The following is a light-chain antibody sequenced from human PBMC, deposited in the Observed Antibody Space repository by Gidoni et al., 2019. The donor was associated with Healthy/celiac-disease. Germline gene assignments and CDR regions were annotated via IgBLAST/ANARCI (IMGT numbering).Light chain of an antibody. CDR3: QQYDNRPLT. Sequence: DIQLPQSPSSLSASVGDRVTITCQASQDISNYLNWYQQKPGKAPKLLIYDASNLETGVPSRFSGSGSGTDFTFTISSLQPEDIATYYCQQYDNRPLTFGHGTKVDIK. J-gene: IGKJ3*01. CDR1: QDISNY. V-gene: IGKV1-33*01. CDR2: DAS.